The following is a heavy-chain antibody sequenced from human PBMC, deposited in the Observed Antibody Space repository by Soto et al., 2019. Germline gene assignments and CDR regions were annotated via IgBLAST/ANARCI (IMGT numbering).Heavy chain of an antibody. J-gene: IGHJ4*02. CDR1: GFTFSSYA. D-gene: IGHD3-10*01. CDR3: AKGGSLWSRLPAIDY. CDR2: ISGSGGST. Sequence: PGGSLRLSCAASGFTFSSYAMSWVRQAPGKGLEWVSAISGSGGSTYYADSVKGRFTISRDNSKNTLYLQMNSLRAEDTAVYYCAKGGSLWSRLPAIDYWGQGTLVTVSS. V-gene: IGHV3-23*01.